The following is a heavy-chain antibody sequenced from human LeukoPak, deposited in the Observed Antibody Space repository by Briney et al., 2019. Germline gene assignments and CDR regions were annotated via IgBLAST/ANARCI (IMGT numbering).Heavy chain of an antibody. CDR3: AVSRDFWSGYYGY. J-gene: IGHJ4*02. CDR2: ISCDGSNK. V-gene: IGHV3-30*04. Sequence: GGSLRLSCAASGFTFSSYAMHWVRQAPGKGLEWVAVISCDGSNKYYADSVKGRFTISRDNSKNTLYLQMNSLRAEDTAVYYCAVSRDFWSGYYGYWGQGTLVTVSS. CDR1: GFTFSSYA. D-gene: IGHD3-3*01.